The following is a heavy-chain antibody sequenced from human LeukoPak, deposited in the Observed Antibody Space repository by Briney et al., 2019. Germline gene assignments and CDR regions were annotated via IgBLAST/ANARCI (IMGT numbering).Heavy chain of an antibody. CDR3: TYAEITIFGVVRYMDV. CDR1: GFTFSSAW. D-gene: IGHD3-3*01. J-gene: IGHJ6*03. Sequence: SGGSLRLSCAAYGFTFSSAWMSWVRQAPGQGLEWVGRIKSKTDGGTTDYAAPVKGRFTISRDDSKNTLYLQMNSLKTEDTAVYYRTYAEITIFGVVRYMDVWGKGTTVTVSS. V-gene: IGHV3-15*01. CDR2: IKSKTDGGTT.